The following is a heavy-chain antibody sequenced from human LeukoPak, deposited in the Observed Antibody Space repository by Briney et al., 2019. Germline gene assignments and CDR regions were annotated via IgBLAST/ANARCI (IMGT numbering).Heavy chain of an antibody. J-gene: IGHJ3*02. D-gene: IGHD3-10*01. Sequence: SETLSLTCTVSGGSISSYYWSWLRQPAGKGLEWIGRIYTSGSTNYNPSLKSRVTISVDKSKNQFSLKLSSVTAADTAVYYCARYGSGSYPAFDIWGQGTMVTVSS. CDR2: IYTSGST. CDR1: GGSISSYY. V-gene: IGHV4-4*07. CDR3: ARYGSGSYPAFDI.